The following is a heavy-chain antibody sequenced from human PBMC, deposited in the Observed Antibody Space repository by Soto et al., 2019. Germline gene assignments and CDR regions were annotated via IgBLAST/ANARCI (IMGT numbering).Heavy chain of an antibody. CDR3: ARRHGDYIWGSYRSFLDY. J-gene: IGHJ4*02. Sequence: GGSLRLSCSASGFTFSTFWMNWVRQAPGKGLEWVANIKQDASEKYYADSVKGRFTISRDNAKNSLSLQMDSLRAEDTAVYFCARRHGDYIWGSYRSFLDYWGQGILVTVSS. CDR1: GFTFSTFW. D-gene: IGHD3-16*02. CDR2: IKQDASEK. V-gene: IGHV3-7*01.